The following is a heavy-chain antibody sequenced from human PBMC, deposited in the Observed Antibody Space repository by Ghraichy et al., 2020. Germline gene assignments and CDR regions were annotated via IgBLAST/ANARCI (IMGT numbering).Heavy chain of an antibody. CDR1: GFIFYNYA. CDR2: ISGSGAST. V-gene: IGHV3-23*01. D-gene: IGHD2-15*01. J-gene: IGHJ4*02. Sequence: GSLRLSCAASGFIFYNYAMSWVRQAPGRGLEWVSDISGSGASTYYADSVKGRFFISRDNSKNTLFLEMNSLGVEDTAVYYCAKDRDIGIYWEGLDWGQGTLVTVSS. CDR3: AKDRDIGIYWEGLD.